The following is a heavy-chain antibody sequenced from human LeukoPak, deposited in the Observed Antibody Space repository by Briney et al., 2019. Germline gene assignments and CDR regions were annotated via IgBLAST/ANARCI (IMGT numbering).Heavy chain of an antibody. J-gene: IGHJ4*02. CDR2: ISGGAYST. CDR1: GFTFSSYG. Sequence: GGTLRLSCAASGFTFSSYGMSWVRQAPGKGLEWVSAISGGAYSTYYADSVKGRFTISRDNAKNSLYLQMNSLRAEDTAVYYCARHIYDSSGYSDYWGQGTLVTVSS. CDR3: ARHIYDSSGYSDY. D-gene: IGHD3-22*01. V-gene: IGHV3-23*01.